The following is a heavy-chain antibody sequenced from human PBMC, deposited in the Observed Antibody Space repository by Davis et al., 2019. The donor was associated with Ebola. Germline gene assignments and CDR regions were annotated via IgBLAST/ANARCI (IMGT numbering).Heavy chain of an antibody. D-gene: IGHD7-27*01. Sequence: GESLKISCAASGFTFSSYWMSWVRQAPGKGLEWVANIKQDGSEKYYVDSVKVRFTISRDNAKNSLYLQMNSLRAEDTAVYYCARDVMGMDTPWGQGTLVTVSS. CDR1: GFTFSSYW. V-gene: IGHV3-7*03. J-gene: IGHJ5*02. CDR3: ARDVMGMDTP. CDR2: IKQDGSEK.